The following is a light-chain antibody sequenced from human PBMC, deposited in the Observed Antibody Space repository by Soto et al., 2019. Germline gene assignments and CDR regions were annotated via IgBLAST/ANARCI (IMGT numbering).Light chain of an antibody. J-gene: IGLJ2*01. Sequence: QPVLTQSSSASASLGSSVKLTCTLSSGHSSYIIAWHQQQPGKAPRYLMKVEGSGSYNKGSGVPDRFSGSSSGADRYLTISNLQSEDEADYYCETWDSNTPRVFGGGTKLTVL. V-gene: IGLV4-60*03. CDR3: ETWDSNTPRV. CDR2: VEGSGSY. CDR1: SGHSSYI.